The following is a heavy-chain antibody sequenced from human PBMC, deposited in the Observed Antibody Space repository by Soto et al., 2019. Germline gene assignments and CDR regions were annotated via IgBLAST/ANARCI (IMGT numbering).Heavy chain of an antibody. CDR1: GFTFSSYG. CDR3: ARAPGYGDIDY. J-gene: IGHJ4*02. D-gene: IGHD3-10*01. CDR2: ISSDGTT. V-gene: IGHV3-48*01. Sequence: VQLVESGGDFVQPGGSLRLSCAASGFTFSSYGMNWVRQVPVKGLEWVSHISSDGTTYYAGSVKGRFTISRDNAKNSLYLQMNSLIVEDTAVYYCARAPGYGDIDYWGRGTLVTVSS.